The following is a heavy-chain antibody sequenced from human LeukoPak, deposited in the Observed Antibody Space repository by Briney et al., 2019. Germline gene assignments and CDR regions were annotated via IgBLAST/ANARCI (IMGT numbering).Heavy chain of an antibody. Sequence: SETLSLTCTVSSGSISSSSYYWGWIRQPPGKGLEWIGSIYYSGSTYYNPSLKSRVTISVDTSKNQFSLKLSSVTAADTAVYYCAREFNCGGDCAYYYYMDVWGKGTTVTVSS. CDR2: IYYSGST. V-gene: IGHV4-39*07. D-gene: IGHD2-21*02. CDR1: SGSISSSSYY. CDR3: AREFNCGGDCAYYYYMDV. J-gene: IGHJ6*03.